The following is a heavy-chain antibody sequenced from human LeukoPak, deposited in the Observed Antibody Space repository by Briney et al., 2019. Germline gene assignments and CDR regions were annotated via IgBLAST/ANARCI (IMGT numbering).Heavy chain of an antibody. CDR2: ISYDGSNK. V-gene: IGHV3-30*18. J-gene: IGHJ4*02. D-gene: IGHD4-17*01. Sequence: QSGGSLRLSCAASGFTFGSYGMHWVRQAPGKGLEWVAVISYDGSNKYYADSVKGRFTISRDNSKNTLYLQMNSLRAEDTAVYYCAKEDYGDPDYWGQGTLVTVSS. CDR1: GFTFGSYG. CDR3: AKEDYGDPDY.